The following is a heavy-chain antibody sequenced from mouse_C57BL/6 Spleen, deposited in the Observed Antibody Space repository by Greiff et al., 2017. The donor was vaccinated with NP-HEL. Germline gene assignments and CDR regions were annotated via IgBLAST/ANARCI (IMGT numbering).Heavy chain of an antibody. CDR3: ASAYYSNLGFAY. CDR1: GFNIKDYY. Sequence: EVHLVESGAELVKPGASVKLSCTASGFNIKDYYMHWVKQRTEQGLEWIGRIDPEDGETKYAPKFQGKATITADTSSNTAYLQLSSLTSEDTAVYYCASAYYSNLGFAYWGQGTLVTVSA. V-gene: IGHV14-2*01. J-gene: IGHJ3*01. CDR2: IDPEDGET. D-gene: IGHD2-5*01.